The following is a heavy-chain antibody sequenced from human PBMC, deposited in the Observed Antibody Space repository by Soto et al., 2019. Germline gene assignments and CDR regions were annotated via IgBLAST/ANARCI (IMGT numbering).Heavy chain of an antibody. Sequence: GASVKVSCKASGYTFTSYDINWVRQATGQGLEWMGWMNPNSGNTGYAQKFQGRVTMTRNTSISTAYMELSSLRSEDTAVYYCARGGTYTGSMDFWSGYYSWVNYYYYYGMDVWGQGTTVTVSS. CDR3: ARGGTYTGSMDFWSGYYSWVNYYYYYGMDV. V-gene: IGHV1-8*01. J-gene: IGHJ6*02. CDR1: GYTFTSYD. D-gene: IGHD3-3*01. CDR2: MNPNSGNT.